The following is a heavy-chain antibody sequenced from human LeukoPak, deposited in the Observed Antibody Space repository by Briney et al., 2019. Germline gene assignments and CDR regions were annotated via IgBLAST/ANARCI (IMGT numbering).Heavy chain of an antibody. CDR2: ISDTGSP. D-gene: IGHD3-9*01. V-gene: IGHV4-39*02. CDR3: ARLLSYDVMTDNYYKYYMDA. CDR1: LGSMNNNNSY. Sequence: SETLSLTRTVSLGSMNNNNSYSGWIRHSAGKNLELIGSISDTGSPVYHPSLRTRVPMSIDTSKMHFALKLTSVTAADTALYYCARLLSYDVMTDNYYKYYMDAWGKGTTVIVSS. J-gene: IGHJ6*03.